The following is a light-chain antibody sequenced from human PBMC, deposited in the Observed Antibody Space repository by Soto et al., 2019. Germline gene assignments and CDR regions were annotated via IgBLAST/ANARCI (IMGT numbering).Light chain of an antibody. Sequence: EIVLTQSPATLSLSPGNRATLSCRASQNVSGYLAWYQQKPGQAPRLLIYDASNRATGIPARFSGSGSGTDFSLSITSREPGSFAFYYAQLYRFRQ. CDR2: DAS. CDR1: QNVSGY. J-gene: IGKJ2*03. V-gene: IGKV3-11*01. CDR3: QLYR.